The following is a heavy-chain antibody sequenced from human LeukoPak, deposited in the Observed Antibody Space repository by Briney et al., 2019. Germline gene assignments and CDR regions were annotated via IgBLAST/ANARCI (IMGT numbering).Heavy chain of an antibody. CDR2: INYNGGST. J-gene: IGHJ4*02. D-gene: IGHD3-22*01. Sequence: TGGSLRLSRAASGFTFDSYPMSWVRQAPGKGLEWVSAINYNGGSTYYADSVKGRFTISRDNFKSTLYLQMNSLRAEDTAVYYCATPSPYYYDSSVQPGYWRQGTLVTVSS. CDR3: ATPSPYYYDSSVQPGY. V-gene: IGHV3-23*01. CDR1: GFTFDSYP.